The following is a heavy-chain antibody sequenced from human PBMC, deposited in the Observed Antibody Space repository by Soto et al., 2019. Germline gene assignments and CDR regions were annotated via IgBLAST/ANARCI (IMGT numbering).Heavy chain of an antibody. D-gene: IGHD2-15*01. J-gene: IGHJ5*02. CDR1: GFTFSSYW. V-gene: IGHV3-74*01. Sequence: GGSLRLSCAASGFTFSSYWMHWVRQVPGKGLVWVSRINSDGSSTSYADSVKGRFTMPRDNAKNTLYLQMDSLRAEDTAVYYCVRDHLGYCSSASCYWFDPWGQGTLVTV. CDR2: INSDGSST. CDR3: VRDHLGYCSSASCYWFDP.